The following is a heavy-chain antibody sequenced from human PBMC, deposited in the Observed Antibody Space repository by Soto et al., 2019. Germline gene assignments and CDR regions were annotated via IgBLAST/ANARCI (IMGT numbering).Heavy chain of an antibody. J-gene: IGHJ4*02. CDR3: ARGLGIQLWLSPKPRTFDY. Sequence: AASVKVSCKASGYTFTDYYIHWVRQAPGQGLQWLGWMNPNSGNTGYAQKFQGRVTMTRNTSISTAYMELSSLRSEDTAVYYCARGLGIQLWLSPKPRTFDYWGQGTLVTVSS. CDR1: GYTFTDYY. CDR2: MNPNSGNT. D-gene: IGHD5-18*01. V-gene: IGHV1-8*02.